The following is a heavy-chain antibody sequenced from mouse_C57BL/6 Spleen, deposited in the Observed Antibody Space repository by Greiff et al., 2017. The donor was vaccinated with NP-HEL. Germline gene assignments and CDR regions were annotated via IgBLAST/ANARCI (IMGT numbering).Heavy chain of an antibody. CDR1: GYTFTSYW. CDR2: IYPSDSET. J-gene: IGHJ4*01. Sequence: VRLQQPGAELVRPGSSVKLSCKASGYTFTSYWMDWVKQRPGQGLEWIGNIYPSDSETHYNQKFKDKATLTVDKSSSTAYMQLSSLTSEDSAVYYCARLGYYGSSSYYYAMDYWGQGTSVTVSS. CDR3: ARLGYYGSSSYYYAMDY. V-gene: IGHV1-61*01. D-gene: IGHD1-1*01.